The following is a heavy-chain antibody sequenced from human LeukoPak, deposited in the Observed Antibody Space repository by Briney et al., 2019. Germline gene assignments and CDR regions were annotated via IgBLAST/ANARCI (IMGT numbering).Heavy chain of an antibody. CDR1: GGSIRSGNHY. V-gene: IGHV4-61*02. CDR3: ARDRYDFWSGYFDY. Sequence: SEXLSLTCTVSGGSIRSGNHYWSWIRQPAGKGLEWIGRIYTSGSTNYNPSLKSRVTISVDTSKNQFSLKLSSMTAADTAVYYCARDRYDFWSGYFDYWGQGTLVTVSS. CDR2: IYTSGST. D-gene: IGHD3-3*01. J-gene: IGHJ4*02.